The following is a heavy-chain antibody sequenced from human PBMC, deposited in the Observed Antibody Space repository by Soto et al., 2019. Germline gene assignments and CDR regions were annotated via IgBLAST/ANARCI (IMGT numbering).Heavy chain of an antibody. D-gene: IGHD3-3*01. CDR2: ISYDGSNK. CDR1: GFTFSSYG. CDR3: AKDLYYDFWSGYPDY. J-gene: IGHJ4*02. Sequence: QVQLVESGGGVVQPGRSLRLSCAASGFTFSSYGMHWVRQAPGKGLEWVAVISYDGSNKYYADSVKGRFTISRDNSKKTLYLQMNSLRAEDTAVYYCAKDLYYDFWSGYPDYWGQGTVVTVSS. V-gene: IGHV3-30*18.